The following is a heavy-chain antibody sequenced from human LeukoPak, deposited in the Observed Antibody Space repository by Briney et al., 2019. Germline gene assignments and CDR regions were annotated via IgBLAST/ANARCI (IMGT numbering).Heavy chain of an antibody. J-gene: IGHJ4*02. CDR3: ARAGMTGTPDY. D-gene: IGHD1-7*01. CDR2: IKQDGSET. Sequence: PGGSLRLSCEASGFTFSNYSMSWVRQAPGKGLEWVVNIKQDGSETYYVDSVKGRFTLSRDNARNSLYLQMNCVGVDDTAVYYCARAGMTGTPDYWGQGTLVTVSS. CDR1: GFTFSNYS. V-gene: IGHV3-7*01.